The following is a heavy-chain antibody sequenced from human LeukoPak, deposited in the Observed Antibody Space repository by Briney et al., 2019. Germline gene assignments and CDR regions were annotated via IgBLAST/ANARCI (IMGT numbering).Heavy chain of an antibody. J-gene: IGHJ4*02. CDR2: ITNDGSST. D-gene: IGHD3-3*01. V-gene: IGHV3-74*01. CDR1: GCTFSSYW. Sequence: GGSLRLSCAASGCTFSSYWMHWVRQVPGKGLVWVSRITNDGSSTAHADSVKGRLTISRDNAKNTLYLQMNSLRAEDTAVYYCARGGRSLDYWGQGTLVTVSS. CDR3: ARGGRSLDY.